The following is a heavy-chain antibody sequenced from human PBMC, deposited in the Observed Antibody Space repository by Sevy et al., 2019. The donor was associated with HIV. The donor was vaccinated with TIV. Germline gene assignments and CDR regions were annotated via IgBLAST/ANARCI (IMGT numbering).Heavy chain of an antibody. V-gene: IGHV3-21*01. J-gene: IGHJ4*02. CDR1: GFTFSYYN. Sequence: GGSLRLSCAASGFTFSYYNMNWVRQAPGKGLEWVSSISSGSSYVYHADSVKGRFTISRDNVKNSLYLQMNSLRTEDTAVYYCASPLHYYDSPSAYWGQGTQFTVSS. CDR3: ASPLHYYDSPSAY. CDR2: ISSGSSYV. D-gene: IGHD3-22*01.